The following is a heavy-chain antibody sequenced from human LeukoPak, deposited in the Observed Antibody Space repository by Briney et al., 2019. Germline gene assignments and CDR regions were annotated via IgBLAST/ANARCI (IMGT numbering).Heavy chain of an antibody. CDR1: GFTFISYS. J-gene: IGHJ4*02. D-gene: IGHD6-13*01. Sequence: GGSLRLSCSVSGFTFISYSMTWVRQAPGKGLEWVSSISGNGDSTYYADSVKGRFTISRDNSKNTLYLQMNSLRAEDTALYYCAKDVSQGRLLSAAAATTAFDYWGQGTLVTVSS. CDR2: ISGNGDST. CDR3: AKDVSQGRLLSAAAATTAFDY. V-gene: IGHV3-23*01.